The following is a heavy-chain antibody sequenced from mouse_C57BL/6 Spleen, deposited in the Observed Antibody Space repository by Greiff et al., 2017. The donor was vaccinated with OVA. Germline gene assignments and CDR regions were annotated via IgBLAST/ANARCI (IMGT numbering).Heavy chain of an antibody. J-gene: IGHJ3*01. D-gene: IGHD3-2*02. V-gene: IGHV1-59*01. CDR3: ARDSSGYGWFAY. Sequence: QVQLQQPGAELVRPGTSVKLSCKASGYTFTSYWMHWVKQRPGPGLEWIGVIDPSDSYTNYNQKFKGKATLTVDTSSSTAYMQLSSLTSEDSAVYYCARDSSGYGWFAYWGQGTLVTVSA. CDR1: GYTFTSYW. CDR2: IDPSDSYT.